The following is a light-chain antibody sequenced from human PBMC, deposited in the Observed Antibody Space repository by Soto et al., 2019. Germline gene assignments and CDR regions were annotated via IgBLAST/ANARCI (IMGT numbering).Light chain of an antibody. V-gene: IGLV2-14*01. J-gene: IGLJ1*01. CDR1: SSDVGGYDY. CDR3: SSHTSGSTRV. CDR2: EVT. Sequence: QSVLTQPASVSGSPGQSIAISCTGTSSDVGGYDYVSWYQQQPDKAPKLMIYEVTKRHSGVSNRFSGSKSGNTASLTISGLQAEDEADYYCSSHTSGSTRVFGTGTKLTVL.